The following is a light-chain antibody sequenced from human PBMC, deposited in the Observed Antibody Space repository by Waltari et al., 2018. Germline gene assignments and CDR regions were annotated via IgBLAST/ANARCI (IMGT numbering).Light chain of an antibody. CDR3: QTWTTGIGL. V-gene: IGLV4-69*01. Sequence: QPVLTQSPSASASLGASVKLTCTLSSGHSSYAIAWHQQQEGKAPRYLMSLNSVGSQTKGDGIPDRFSGSSSGAERYLTISNLQSEDEADYYCQTWTTGIGLFGGGTRLTVL. CDR2: LNSVGSQ. CDR1: SGHSSYA. J-gene: IGLJ7*01.